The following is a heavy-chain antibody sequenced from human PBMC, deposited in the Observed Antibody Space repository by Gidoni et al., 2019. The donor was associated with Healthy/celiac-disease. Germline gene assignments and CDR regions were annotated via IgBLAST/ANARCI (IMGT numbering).Heavy chain of an antibody. CDR1: GFTFSSYA. Sequence: EVQLLESGGGLVQPGGSLRLSCAASGFTFSSYAMSWVRQAPGKGLEWVSAMSGSGGSTYYADSVKGRFTIARDNSKNTLYLQMNSLRAEDTAVYYCAKAKYQSRIPAAINWDEDYYYGMDVWGQGTTVTVSS. CDR3: AKAKYQSRIPAAINWDEDYYYGMDV. J-gene: IGHJ6*02. V-gene: IGHV3-23*01. CDR2: MSGSGGST. D-gene: IGHD2-2*02.